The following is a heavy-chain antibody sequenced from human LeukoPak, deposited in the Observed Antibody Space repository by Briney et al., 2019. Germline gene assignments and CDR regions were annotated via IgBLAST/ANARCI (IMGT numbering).Heavy chain of an antibody. CDR3: ARRVARYYVDY. CDR1: GFTFRSYG. J-gene: IGHJ4*02. V-gene: IGHV3-33*01. CDR2: IWYDGSNK. Sequence: PGSSLRLSCAASGFTFRSYGMHWVRQAPGKGLEWVAVIWYDGSNKYYSDSVKGRFTISRDNSKNTLYLQMNSLSAEDTAVYYCARRVARYYVDYWGQGTLVTVSS.